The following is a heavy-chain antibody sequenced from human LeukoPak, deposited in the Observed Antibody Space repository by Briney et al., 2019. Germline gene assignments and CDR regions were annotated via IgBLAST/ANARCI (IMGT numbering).Heavy chain of an antibody. CDR1: GFTFSSYS. V-gene: IGHV3-21*01. J-gene: IGHJ3*02. Sequence: KAGGSLRLSCAASGFTFSSYSMNWVRQAPGKGLEWVSCISKSRSYIYYADSVKGRFTISRDNAKNSLYLQMDSLRAEDTAVYYCARDDPGVQQERRLSPFDIWGQGSMVTVSS. D-gene: IGHD1-1*01. CDR2: ISKSRSYI. CDR3: ARDDPGVQQERRLSPFDI.